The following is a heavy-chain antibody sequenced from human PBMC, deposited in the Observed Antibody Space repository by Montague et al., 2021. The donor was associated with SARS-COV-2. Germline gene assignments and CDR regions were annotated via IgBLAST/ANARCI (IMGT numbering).Heavy chain of an antibody. CDR1: GGSFSGYY. Sequence: SETLSLTCAVYGGSFSGYYWTWIRQSPGKGLEWIAEINHSGTTNYNFNLSLRSRVTISVDTSKSQFSLKLSPVTAADTGVYYCARWDPQTLTLIGLRGKSASDYWGQGTLVAVSS. CDR3: ARWDPQTLTLIGLRGKSASDY. J-gene: IGHJ4*02. V-gene: IGHV4-34*01. D-gene: IGHD4-23*01. CDR2: INHSGTT.